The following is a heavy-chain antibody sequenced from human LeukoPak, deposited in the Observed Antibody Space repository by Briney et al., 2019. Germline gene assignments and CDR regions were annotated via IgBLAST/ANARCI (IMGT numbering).Heavy chain of an antibody. D-gene: IGHD2-2*01. Sequence: TGGSLRLSCAPSGFTFSSYWMHWVRQAPGKGLVWVSRINTDGSTITYADSVKGRFTISRDNAKNTLYLQMNSLRGEDTAVYFCARERKSSTSMDYWGQGTLVTVSS. J-gene: IGHJ4*02. CDR3: ARERKSSTSMDY. V-gene: IGHV3-74*01. CDR1: GFTFSSYW. CDR2: INTDGSTI.